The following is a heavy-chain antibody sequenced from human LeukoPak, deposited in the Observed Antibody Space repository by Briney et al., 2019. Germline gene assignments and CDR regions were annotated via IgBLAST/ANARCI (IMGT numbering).Heavy chain of an antibody. J-gene: IGHJ5*02. D-gene: IGHD3-10*01. CDR2: TYYRSKWYY. CDR3: ARDPSSKYYGSGTYYVFGWFDP. CDR1: GDSVSSNSAA. Sequence: SQTLSLTCAISGDSVSSNSAAWNWIRQSPSRGLEWLGRTYYRSKWYYDYAESVKSRITINPDTTKNQFSLQVNSVTPEDTAVYYCARDPSSKYYGSGTYYVFGWFDPWGQGTLVTVSS. V-gene: IGHV6-1*01.